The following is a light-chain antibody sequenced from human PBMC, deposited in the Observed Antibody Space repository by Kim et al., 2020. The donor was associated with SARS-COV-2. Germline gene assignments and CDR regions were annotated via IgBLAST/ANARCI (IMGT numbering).Light chain of an antibody. CDR3: QQYDNLLLT. Sequence: DIQMTQSPSSLSASVGDRVTITCQASQDISNYLNRYQQKPGKAPKLLIYDASNLETGVPSRFSGSGSGTDFTFTISSLQPEDIATYYCQQYDNLLLTFGGGTKVDIK. V-gene: IGKV1-33*01. J-gene: IGKJ4*01. CDR2: DAS. CDR1: QDISNY.